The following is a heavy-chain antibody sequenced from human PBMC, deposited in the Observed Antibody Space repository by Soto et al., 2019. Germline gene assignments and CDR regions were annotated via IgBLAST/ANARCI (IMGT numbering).Heavy chain of an antibody. CDR1: GGSVSTGMKY. D-gene: IGHD3-10*01. J-gene: IGHJ6*02. CDR3: MKAHESGDFLGMSV. Sequence: PSETLSVTCTVSGGSVSTGMKYWGWVRQPPGKALEFIGYMYKTGETLLNSSLKSRVTLSMETSKNQFSLTLSSVTAADTAVYFCMKAHESGDFLGMSVWGPGTTVTVSS. CDR2: MYKTGET. V-gene: IGHV4-61*01.